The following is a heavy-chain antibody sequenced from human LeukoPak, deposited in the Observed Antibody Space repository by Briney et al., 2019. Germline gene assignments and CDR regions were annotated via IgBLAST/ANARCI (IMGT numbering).Heavy chain of an antibody. CDR2: ISSSSSYI. D-gene: IGHD6-19*01. CDR1: GFTFSSYS. Sequence: PGGSLRLSCAASGFTFSSYSMNWVRQAPXXGXEWVSSISSSSSYIYYADSVKGRFTISRDNAKNSLYLQMNSLRAEDTAVYYCARDRSSGWLGNWGQGTLVTVSS. CDR3: ARDRSSGWLGN. J-gene: IGHJ4*02. V-gene: IGHV3-21*01.